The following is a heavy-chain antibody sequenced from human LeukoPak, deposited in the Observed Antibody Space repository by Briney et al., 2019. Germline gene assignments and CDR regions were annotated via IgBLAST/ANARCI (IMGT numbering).Heavy chain of an antibody. CDR1: GFTFSSYA. D-gene: IGHD2-2*02. CDR2: ISGSGGST. J-gene: IGHJ4*02. CDR3: ARVGYCSSTSCYRRGMGY. V-gene: IGHV3-23*01. Sequence: GSLRLSCAASGFTFSSYAMSWVRQAPGKGLEWVSAISGSGGSTYYADSVKGRFTISRDNSKNTLYLQMNSLRAEDTAVYYCARVGYCSSTSCYRRGMGYWGQGTLVTVSS.